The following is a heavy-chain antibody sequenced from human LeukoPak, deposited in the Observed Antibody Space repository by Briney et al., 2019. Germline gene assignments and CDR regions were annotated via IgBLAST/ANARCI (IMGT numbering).Heavy chain of an antibody. V-gene: IGHV3-7*01. CDR1: GFTFSSYE. D-gene: IGHD3-10*01. CDR2: IKQDGSAK. CDR3: ARFSLVWFGELSVDAFDI. J-gene: IGHJ3*02. Sequence: GGSLRLSCAASGFTFSSYEMNWVRQAPGKGLEWVANIKQDGSAKYYVDSVKGRFTISRDNAKNSLYLQMNSLRAEDTAVYYCARFSLVWFGELSVDAFDIWGQGTMVTVSS.